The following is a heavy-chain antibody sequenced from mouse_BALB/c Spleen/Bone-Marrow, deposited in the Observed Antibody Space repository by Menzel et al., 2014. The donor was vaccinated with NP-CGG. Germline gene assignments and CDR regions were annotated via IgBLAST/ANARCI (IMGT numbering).Heavy chain of an antibody. D-gene: IGHD1-1*01. J-gene: IGHJ4*01. CDR1: GYTFTDYA. CDR3: ARGNYYGSRYYAMDY. CDR2: ISTYYGDA. V-gene: IGHV1S137*01. Sequence: VQLQQSGAELVRPGVSVKISCKGSGYTFTDYAMHWVKQSHAKSLEWIGVISTYYGDASYNQKFKGKATMTVDKSSSTAYMELARLTSEDSAIYYCARGNYYGSRYYAMDYWGQGISVTVSS.